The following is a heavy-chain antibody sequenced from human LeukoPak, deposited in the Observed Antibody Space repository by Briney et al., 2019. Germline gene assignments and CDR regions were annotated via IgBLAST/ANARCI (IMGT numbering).Heavy chain of an antibody. CDR2: INSDGSST. Sequence: GGSLRLSCAASGFTFSSYWMHWVRQAPGKGLVWVSRINSDGSSTSYADSAKGRFTISRDNAKNTLYLQMNSLRAEDTAVYYCAREYGDYVWGSYRYFDYWGQGTLVTVSS. J-gene: IGHJ4*02. CDR3: AREYGDYVWGSYRYFDY. CDR1: GFTFSSYW. V-gene: IGHV3-74*01. D-gene: IGHD3-16*02.